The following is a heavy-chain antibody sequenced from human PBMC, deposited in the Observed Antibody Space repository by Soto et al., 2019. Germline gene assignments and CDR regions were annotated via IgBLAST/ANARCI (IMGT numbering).Heavy chain of an antibody. Sequence: DVYLLESGGTLVQPGGSLRLSCAASGFDFSSYAMTWVRQAPGKGLEWVSGITYNGDTTYYADSVKGRFTISRDNYRNTLYLQMNSLRADDTAMYFCAKDWPGTSSVTSDYWGQGTLVTVSS. V-gene: IGHV3-23*01. CDR2: ITYNGDTT. CDR1: GFDFSSYA. J-gene: IGHJ4*02. D-gene: IGHD4-17*01. CDR3: AKDWPGTSSVTSDY.